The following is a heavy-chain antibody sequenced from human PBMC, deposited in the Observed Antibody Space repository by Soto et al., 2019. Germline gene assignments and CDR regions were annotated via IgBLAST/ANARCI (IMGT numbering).Heavy chain of an antibody. J-gene: IGHJ6*02. CDR1: GGSFSGYY. Sequence: QVQLQQWGAGLLKPSETLSLTCVVNGGSFSGYYWSCVRQPPGKGLEWIGEINHSGITDSSPSLKSRVTISVDASRSEFSLNLTSVTAADTAVYYCARGRSSVPDRRGIGYYGLDVWGQGTTVTVS. D-gene: IGHD3-3*01. CDR2: INHSGIT. CDR3: ARGRSSVPDRRGIGYYGLDV. V-gene: IGHV4-34*01.